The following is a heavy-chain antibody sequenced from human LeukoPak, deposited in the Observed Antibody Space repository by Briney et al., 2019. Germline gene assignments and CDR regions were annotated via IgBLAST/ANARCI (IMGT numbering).Heavy chain of an antibody. CDR2: INWSGGST. Sequence: PGGSLRLSCTASGFAFDEHGMSWVRQVPGKGLGWVSGINWSGGSTGYADPLRGRFTISRDNAKNSLYLQMDSLRAEDTALYYCARAPITSPFYFDYWGQGTLVTVSS. CDR1: GFAFDEHG. D-gene: IGHD2-2*01. CDR3: ARAPITSPFYFDY. V-gene: IGHV3-20*04. J-gene: IGHJ4*02.